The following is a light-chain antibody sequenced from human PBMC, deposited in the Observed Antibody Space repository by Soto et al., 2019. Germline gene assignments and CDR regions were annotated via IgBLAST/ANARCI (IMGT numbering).Light chain of an antibody. V-gene: IGKV1-33*01. Sequence: LQMTESPSSLSTSVGDRVTITCQASRDITNYLNWYQQKPGKAPKLLISDASILETGVPSRFSGSGSGTDFTFTISSLQPEDIATYYCQQYDNIRVTFGQGTRLEIK. CDR1: RDITNY. J-gene: IGKJ5*01. CDR3: QQYDNIRVT. CDR2: DAS.